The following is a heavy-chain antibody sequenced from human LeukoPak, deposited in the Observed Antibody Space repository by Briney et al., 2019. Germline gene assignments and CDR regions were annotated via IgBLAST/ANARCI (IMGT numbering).Heavy chain of an antibody. J-gene: IGHJ4*02. CDR3: AREGDVVVPAATPFDY. CDR1: GYTFTSYA. D-gene: IGHD2-2*02. Sequence: GASVKVSCKASGYTFTSYAMNWARQAPGQGLEWMGWINTNTGNPTYAQGFTGRFVFSLDTSVSTAYLQISSLKAEDTAVYYCAREGDVVVPAATPFDYWGQGTLVTVSS. V-gene: IGHV7-4-1*02. CDR2: INTNTGNP.